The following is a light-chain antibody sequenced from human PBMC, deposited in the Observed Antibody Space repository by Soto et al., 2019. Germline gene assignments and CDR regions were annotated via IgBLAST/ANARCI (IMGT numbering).Light chain of an antibody. V-gene: IGKV3-15*01. CDR3: QRYNNGPT. CDR1: QSVTTD. J-gene: IGKJ1*01. CDR2: GAS. Sequence: MVMAQSPATLAVSTGERATLSCRASQSVTTDLAWYQQKPGQAPRLLIYGASTRATGIPARFSGSGSGTAFTLTISSLQSEDFAVYYCQRYNNGPTFGQGTKVDI.